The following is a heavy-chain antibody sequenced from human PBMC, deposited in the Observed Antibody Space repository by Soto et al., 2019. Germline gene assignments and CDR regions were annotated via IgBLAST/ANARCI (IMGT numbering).Heavy chain of an antibody. V-gene: IGHV5-51*01. D-gene: IGHD1-26*01. CDR1: GYSFTSYW. Sequence: GESLKISCKGSGYSFTSYWIGWVRQMPGKGLEWMGIIYPGDSDTRYSPSFQGQVTISADTSLSTVYMTLTRLTSDDTAVYYCARDLAKGGGSAGFDYWGQGTLVTVSS. CDR2: IYPGDSDT. J-gene: IGHJ4*02. CDR3: ARDLAKGGGSAGFDY.